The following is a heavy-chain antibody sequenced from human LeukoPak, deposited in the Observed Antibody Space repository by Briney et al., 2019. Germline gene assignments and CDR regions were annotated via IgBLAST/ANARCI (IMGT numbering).Heavy chain of an antibody. V-gene: IGHV1-18*01. J-gene: IGHJ5*02. Sequence: ASVKVSCKASGYTFTSYGISWVRQAPGQGLEWMGWISAYNGNTNYAQKLQGRVTMTTDTSTSTAYMELRSLRSDDTAVYYCARVSAGYSRLGSKPGYNWFDPWGQGTLVTVSS. D-gene: IGHD6-13*01. CDR3: ARVSAGYSRLGSKPGYNWFDP. CDR2: ISAYNGNT. CDR1: GYTFTSYG.